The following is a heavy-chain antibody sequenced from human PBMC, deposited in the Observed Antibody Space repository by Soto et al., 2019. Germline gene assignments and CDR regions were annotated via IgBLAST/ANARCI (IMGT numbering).Heavy chain of an antibody. CDR3: ARKRGYKLDY. CDR2: IYPGDSDT. V-gene: IGHV5-51*01. J-gene: IGHJ4*02. D-gene: IGHD5-12*01. CDR1: GYSFTSYW. Sequence: PGESLKIAGKGSGYSFTSYWIGWVRQMPGKGLEWMGIIYPGDSDTRYSPSFQGQVTITADKSISTAYLQWSSLKASDTAMQYCARKRGYKLDYWVQGTLVTVSS.